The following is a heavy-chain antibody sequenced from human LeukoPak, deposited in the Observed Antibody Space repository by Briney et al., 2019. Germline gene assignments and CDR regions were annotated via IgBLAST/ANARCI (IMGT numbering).Heavy chain of an antibody. J-gene: IGHJ4*02. CDR3: ARRSGVAVAGAFDY. CDR2: ISDSGGST. CDR1: GFTFSSYA. Sequence: GSLRLSCAASGFTFSSYAMNWVRPAPGKGLEWVSAISDSGGSTYYADSVKGRFTISRDNSKNTLYLQMNSLRAEDTAVYFCARRSGVAVAGAFDYWGQGTLVTVSS. D-gene: IGHD6-19*01. V-gene: IGHV3-23*01.